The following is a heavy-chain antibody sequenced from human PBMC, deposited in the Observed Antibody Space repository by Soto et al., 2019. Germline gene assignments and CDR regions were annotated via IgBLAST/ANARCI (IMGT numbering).Heavy chain of an antibody. CDR3: AQDRGGIVPDWFDP. CDR1: GFTFGAYA. D-gene: IGHD2-21*01. CDR2: ISGTGSNT. Sequence: GGSLRLSCAASGFTFGAYAMNWIRRAPGKGLEWVSAISGTGSNTYYTNSVKGRFTISRDNSRNTLFLQMNSLRVDDTAVYYCAQDRGGIVPDWFDPWGQGTLVPVSS. J-gene: IGHJ5*02. V-gene: IGHV3-23*01.